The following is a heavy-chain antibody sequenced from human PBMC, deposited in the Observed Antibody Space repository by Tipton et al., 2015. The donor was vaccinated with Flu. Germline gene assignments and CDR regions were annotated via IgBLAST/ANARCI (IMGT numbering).Heavy chain of an antibody. J-gene: IGHJ5*02. CDR3: ARTYCPFNWLDP. Sequence: TLSLTCTVSGDSMRSDYFWAWIRQAPGKGLEWIGNIHYSGSPHYNPSLKSRVTITVDTSKNQFSLRLSSMTAADTAVYYCARTYCPFNWLDPWGQGTLVTVSS. CDR1: GDSMRSDYF. V-gene: IGHV4-38-2*02. D-gene: IGHD2-15*01. CDR2: IHYSGSP.